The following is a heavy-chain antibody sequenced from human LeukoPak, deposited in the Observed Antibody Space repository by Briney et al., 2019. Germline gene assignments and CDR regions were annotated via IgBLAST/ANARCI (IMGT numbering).Heavy chain of an antibody. Sequence: SETLSLTCAVYGGSFSGYYWSWIRQPPGKGLEWIGEINHSGSTNYNPSLKSRVTISVDTSKNQFSLKLSSVTAADTAVYYCARGRKDIVVVVAAVLDYWGQGTLVTVSS. V-gene: IGHV4-34*01. J-gene: IGHJ4*02. CDR2: INHSGST. CDR1: GGSFSGYY. D-gene: IGHD2-15*01. CDR3: ARGRKDIVVVVAAVLDY.